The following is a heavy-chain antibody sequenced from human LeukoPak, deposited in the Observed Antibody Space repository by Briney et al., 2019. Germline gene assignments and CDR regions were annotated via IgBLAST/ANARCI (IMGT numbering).Heavy chain of an antibody. CDR3: ARDHSSGWYANYYYYYGMDV. CDR2: IYYSGST. D-gene: IGHD6-19*01. J-gene: IGHJ6*02. V-gene: IGHV4-59*01. CDR1: GGSISSYY. Sequence: KASETLSLTCTVSGGSISSYYWSWIRQPPGKGLEWIGYIYYSGSTNYNPSLKSRVTISVDTSKNQFSLKLSSVTAADTAVYYCARDHSSGWYANYYYYYGMDVWGQGTTVTVSS.